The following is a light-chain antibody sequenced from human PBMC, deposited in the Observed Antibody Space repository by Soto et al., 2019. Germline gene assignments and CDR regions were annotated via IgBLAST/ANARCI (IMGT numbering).Light chain of an antibody. CDR1: QGISSY. CDR2: AAS. CDR3: QQLNSYALT. J-gene: IGKJ4*01. V-gene: IGKV1-9*01. Sequence: IQLTQSPSSLSASVGDRVTITCRGRQGISSYLAWYQQKPGKAPKLLIYAASTLQSGVPSRFSGSGSGTDFTLTISRLQPEDFATYYCQQLNSYALTFGGGTKVDIK.